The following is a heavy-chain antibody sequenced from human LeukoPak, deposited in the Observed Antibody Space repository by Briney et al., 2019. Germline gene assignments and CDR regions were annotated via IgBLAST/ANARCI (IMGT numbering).Heavy chain of an antibody. CDR2: IWYDGSNK. Sequence: TGGSLRLSCAASGFTFSNYGMHWVRQAPGKGLEWVALIWYDGSNKYYADSVKGRFTISRDNSKNTLYLQMNSLRAEDTAMDHCVNYSGSPWHYMDVWGKGTTVTVS. D-gene: IGHD1-26*01. CDR1: GFTFSNYG. V-gene: IGHV3-33*06. CDR3: VNYSGSPWHYMDV. J-gene: IGHJ6*03.